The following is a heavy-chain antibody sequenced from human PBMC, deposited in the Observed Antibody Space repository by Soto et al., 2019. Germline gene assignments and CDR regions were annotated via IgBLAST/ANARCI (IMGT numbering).Heavy chain of an antibody. J-gene: IGHJ6*02. CDR3: ARGITGAMDV. V-gene: IGHV3-74*01. CDR2: INPDGRIT. D-gene: IGHD1-20*01. Sequence: AGGSLRLSCAASGFTFSSHWMHWVRQAPEKGLVWVSQINPDGRITTYADSVNGRFTFSRDNAKNTLYLQMNSLRVEDTAVYYCARGITGAMDVWGRGTTVTVSS. CDR1: GFTFSSHW.